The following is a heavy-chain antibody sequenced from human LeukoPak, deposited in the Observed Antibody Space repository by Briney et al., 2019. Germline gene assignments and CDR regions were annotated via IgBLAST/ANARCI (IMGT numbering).Heavy chain of an antibody. CDR2: IGSSSSSYT. D-gene: IGHD6-19*01. J-gene: IGHJ4*02. CDR1: GGSISSSRYY. CDR3: ARDRGAVAATWFDY. V-gene: IGHV3-11*05. Sequence: TLSLPCTVSGGSISSSRYYWGWIRQPPGKGLEWVSCIGSSSSSYTNYADSVKGRFHLSRDNAKNSLYLQMDGLRAEDTAVYYCARDRGAVAATWFDYWGQRPGHR.